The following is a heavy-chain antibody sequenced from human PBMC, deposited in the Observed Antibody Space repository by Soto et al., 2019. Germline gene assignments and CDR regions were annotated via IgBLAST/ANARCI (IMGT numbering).Heavy chain of an antibody. V-gene: IGHV4-59*01. CDR2: IYYSGST. J-gene: IGHJ6*02. D-gene: IGHD6-19*01. CDR3: ARVIPGYSSGWPSYGMDV. CDR1: GGSISSYY. Sequence: QVQLQESGPGLVKPSETLSLTCTVSGGSISSYYWSWIRQPPGKGLEWIGYIYYSGSTNYNPSLKSRVTISVATPKTHFSLKLSSVTAADTAVYYCARVIPGYSSGWPSYGMDVWGQGTTVTVSS.